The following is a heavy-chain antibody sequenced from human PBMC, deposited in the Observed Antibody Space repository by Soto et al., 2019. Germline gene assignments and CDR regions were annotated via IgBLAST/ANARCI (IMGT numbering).Heavy chain of an antibody. D-gene: IGHD3-10*01. Sequence: PSETLSLTCAVYGGSFSGYYWSWIRQPPGKGLEWIGEIYHSGNTNYNPSLKSRVTISVDKSKNQFSLKVTSVTSADTAVYYCARDGVRGVITIYYFYGIDVWGQGTTVTVSS. CDR3: ARDGVRGVITIYYFYGIDV. J-gene: IGHJ6*02. CDR2: IYHSGNT. V-gene: IGHV4-34*01. CDR1: GGSFSGYY.